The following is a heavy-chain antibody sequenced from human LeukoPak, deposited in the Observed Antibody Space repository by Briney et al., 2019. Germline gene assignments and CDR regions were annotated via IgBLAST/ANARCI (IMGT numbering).Heavy chain of an antibody. CDR3: ARALIVVVPAAPLEYYYYGMDV. D-gene: IGHD2-2*01. CDR2: IIPIFGTA. CDR1: GGTFRSYA. Sequence: ASVKVSCKASGGTFRSYAISWVRQAPGQGLEWMGGIIPIFGTANYAQKFQGRVTITADESTSTAYMELSSLRSEDTAVYYCARALIVVVPAAPLEYYYYGMDVWGKGTTVTVSS. V-gene: IGHV1-69*01. J-gene: IGHJ6*04.